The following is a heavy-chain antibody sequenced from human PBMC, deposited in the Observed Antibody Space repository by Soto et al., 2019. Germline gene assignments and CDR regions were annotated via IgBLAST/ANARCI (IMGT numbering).Heavy chain of an antibody. Sequence: EVQLVESGGGLVQPGRSLRLSCTASGFTFDEYAMHWVRQPLGKGLEWVSGTTWNSDIIAYADSVKGSFTIYRDKAKISMYLQMNSLRAEDTALYYCVRVNASGPYYSGMDVWGQGTTVTVSS. V-gene: IGHV3-9*01. CDR3: VRVNASGPYYSGMDV. CDR2: TTWNSDII. CDR1: GFTFDEYA. J-gene: IGHJ6*02. D-gene: IGHD6-19*01.